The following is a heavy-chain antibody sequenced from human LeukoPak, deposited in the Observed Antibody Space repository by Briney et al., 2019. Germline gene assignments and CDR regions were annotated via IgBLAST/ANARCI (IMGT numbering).Heavy chain of an antibody. Sequence: PGGSLRLSCTASGFTFCDYAMSWVRQAPGKGLEWVGFIRRTAYGATTEYAASVRGRFTISRDDSKSIAYLQMNSLKTEDTALYYCTRAPDYGGSSANPDAFDIWGQGAMVTVSS. D-gene: IGHD4-23*01. J-gene: IGHJ3*02. V-gene: IGHV3-49*04. CDR2: IRRTAYGATT. CDR3: TRAPDYGGSSANPDAFDI. CDR1: GFTFCDYA.